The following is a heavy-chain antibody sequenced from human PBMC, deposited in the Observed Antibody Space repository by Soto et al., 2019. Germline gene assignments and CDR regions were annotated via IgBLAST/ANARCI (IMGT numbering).Heavy chain of an antibody. CDR1: GYSCTGYW. CDR2: SDPTDSYS. CDR3: ARHRETYYYDSSGFCPGGDAFDI. V-gene: IGHV5-10-1*03. D-gene: IGHD3-22*01. Sequence: EVQLVQSGAEVKKPGDALRISCTGSGYSCTGYWISWVRQMPGKGLEWMGRSDPTDSYSNYIPSFQGHVTISVGKSISTAYVKWSSLKASDTAMYYCARHRETYYYDSSGFCPGGDAFDIWGQGTMVTVSS. J-gene: IGHJ3*02.